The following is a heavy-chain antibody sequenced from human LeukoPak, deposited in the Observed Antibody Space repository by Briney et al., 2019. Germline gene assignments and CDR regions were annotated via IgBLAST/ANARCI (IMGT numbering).Heavy chain of an antibody. CDR2: INHSGST. J-gene: IGHJ4*02. D-gene: IGHD4-17*01. V-gene: IGHV4-34*01. Sequence: PSETLSLTCDVYGGSFSGYYWSWIRQPPGKGLEWIGEINHSGSTNYNPSLKSRVTISVDTSKNQFSLKLSSVTAADTAVYYCARISYGDYGDYWGQGTLVTVSS. CDR3: ARISYGDYGDY. CDR1: GGSFSGYY.